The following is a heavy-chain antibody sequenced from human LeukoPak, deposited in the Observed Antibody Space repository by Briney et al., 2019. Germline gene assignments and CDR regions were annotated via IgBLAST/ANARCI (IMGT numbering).Heavy chain of an antibody. CDR1: GFTFSSYS. CDR2: ISSSSSTI. D-gene: IGHD4-11*01. Sequence: GGSLRLSCAASGFTFSSYSMNWVRQAPGKGLEWVSYISSSSSTIYYADSVKGRFTISRDNAKNSLYPQMNSLRAEDTAVYYCAREDHSNYNYWGQGTLVTVSS. J-gene: IGHJ4*02. V-gene: IGHV3-48*04. CDR3: AREDHSNYNY.